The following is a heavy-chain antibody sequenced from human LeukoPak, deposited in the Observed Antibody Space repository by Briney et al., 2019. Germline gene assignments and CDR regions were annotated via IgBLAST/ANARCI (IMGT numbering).Heavy chain of an antibody. D-gene: IGHD3-10*01. CDR1: GFTFSSSA. CDR2: ISGSGNGGST. CDR3: ARASTTVGVSINY. V-gene: IGHV3-23*01. J-gene: IGHJ4*02. Sequence: GGSLRLSCAASGFTFSSSAMSWVRQAPGKGLEWVSSISGSGNGGSTYYADSVKGRFTISRDNAKNSLYLQMNSLRAEDTAVYYCARASTTVGVSINYWGQGTLVTVSS.